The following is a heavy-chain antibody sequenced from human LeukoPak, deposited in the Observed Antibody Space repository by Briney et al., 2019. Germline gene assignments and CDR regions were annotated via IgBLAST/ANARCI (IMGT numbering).Heavy chain of an antibody. CDR2: ISYDGSNK. J-gene: IGHJ6*03. CDR1: GFTFSSYA. CDR3: AREGASQDYYMDV. Sequence: GGSLRLSCAASGFTFSSYAMHWVRQAPGKGLEWVAVISYDGSNKYYADSVKGRFTISRDNSKNTLYLQMNSLRAEDTAVYYCAREGASQDYYMDVWGKGTTVTVSS. V-gene: IGHV3-30*04.